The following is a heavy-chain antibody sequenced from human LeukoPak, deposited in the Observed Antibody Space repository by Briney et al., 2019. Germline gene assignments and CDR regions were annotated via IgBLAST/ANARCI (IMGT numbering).Heavy chain of an antibody. V-gene: IGHV3-48*04. D-gene: IGHD6-13*01. CDR2: ISSSGSTI. CDR1: GFTFSSYG. Sequence: GGSLRLSCAASGFTFSSYGMHWVRQAPGKGLEWVSYISSSGSTIYYADSVKGRFTISRDNAKNSLYLQMNSLRAEDTAVYYCARAGSSWKYNWFDPWGQGTLVTVSS. CDR3: ARAGSSWKYNWFDP. J-gene: IGHJ5*02.